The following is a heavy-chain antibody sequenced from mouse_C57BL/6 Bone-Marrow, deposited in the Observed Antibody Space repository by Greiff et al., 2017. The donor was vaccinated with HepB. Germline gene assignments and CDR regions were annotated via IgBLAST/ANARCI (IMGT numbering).Heavy chain of an antibody. CDR2: INPNNGGT. J-gene: IGHJ2*01. D-gene: IGHD1-1*01. CDR1: GYTFTDYN. Sequence: EVQGVESGPELVKPGASVKMSCKASGYTFTDYNMHWVKQSHGKSLEWIGYINPNNGGTSYNQKFKGKATLTVNKSSSTAYMELRSLTSEDSAVYYCAREYYGSSYRYFDYWGQGTTLTVSS. CDR3: AREYYGSSYRYFDY. V-gene: IGHV1-22*01.